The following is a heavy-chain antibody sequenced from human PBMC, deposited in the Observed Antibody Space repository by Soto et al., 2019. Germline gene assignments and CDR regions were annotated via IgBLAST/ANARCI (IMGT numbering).Heavy chain of an antibody. D-gene: IGHD3-3*01. V-gene: IGHV4-31*03. CDR1: GGSISSGGYH. CDR2: IYYSGST. Sequence: QVQLQESGPGLVKPSQTLSLTCTVSGGSISSGGYHWSWIRQHPGKGLEWIGYIYYSGSTYYNPSLKSRVTISVDTSKNQFSLKLSSVTAADTAVYYCARGIYYDFWSGYPGYFDYWGQGTLVTVSS. J-gene: IGHJ4*02. CDR3: ARGIYYDFWSGYPGYFDY.